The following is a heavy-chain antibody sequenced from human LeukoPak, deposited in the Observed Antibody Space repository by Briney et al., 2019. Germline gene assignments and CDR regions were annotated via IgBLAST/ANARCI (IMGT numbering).Heavy chain of an antibody. V-gene: IGHV1-46*01. CDR2: INPSGDST. CDR3: AKASGDFWSGYLNDAFDI. D-gene: IGHD3-3*01. CDR1: GFTFIKYY. J-gene: IGHJ3*02. Sequence: ASVKVSCKASGFTFIKYYMHWVRQAPGQGLEWMGLINPSGDSTSYAQKFRGRVTVTRDTSTSTVYMELSSLRAEDTAVYYCAKASGDFWSGYLNDAFDIWGQGTMVTVSS.